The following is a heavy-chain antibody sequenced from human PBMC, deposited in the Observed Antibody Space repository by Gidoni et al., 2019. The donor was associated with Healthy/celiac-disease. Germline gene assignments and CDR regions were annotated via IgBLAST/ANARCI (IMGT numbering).Heavy chain of an antibody. J-gene: IGHJ6*02. D-gene: IGHD3-16*02. CDR3: ARDYYIWGSYRYYGMDV. CDR2: INPNSGGT. Sequence: QVQLVQSGAEVKKPGDSVKVSCKASGYTFTGYYMHWVRQAPGQGLEWMGWINPNSGGTNYAQKFQGRVTMTRDTSISTAYMELSRLRSDDTAVYYCARDYYIWGSYRYYGMDVWGQGTTVTVSS. CDR1: GYTFTGYY. V-gene: IGHV1-2*02.